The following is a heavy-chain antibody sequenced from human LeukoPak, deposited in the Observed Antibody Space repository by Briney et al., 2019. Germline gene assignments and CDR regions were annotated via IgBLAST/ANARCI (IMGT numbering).Heavy chain of an antibody. CDR3: ATAFNSPFYGEN. Sequence: GGSLRLSCAASGFTFSSYGMHWVRQAPGRGLEWVSVIYSSGSTYYADSVKGRFTISRDNSKNTLYLQMNSLRAEDTAVYYCATAFNSPFYGENWGQGTLVTVSS. CDR1: GFTFSSYG. J-gene: IGHJ4*02. D-gene: IGHD2/OR15-2a*01. V-gene: IGHV3-53*01. CDR2: IYSSGST.